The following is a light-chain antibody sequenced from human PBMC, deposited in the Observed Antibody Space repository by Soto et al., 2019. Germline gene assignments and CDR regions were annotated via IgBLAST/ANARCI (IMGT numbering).Light chain of an antibody. CDR2: SNN. J-gene: IGLJ2*01. V-gene: IGLV1-44*01. CDR3: VAWDDSLNGPV. Sequence: QSVLTQPPSASGTPGQRVTISCSGSSSNIGSNTVNWYQQLPGTAPKLLIYSNNQRPLEVPDRFSSSKSGTSASLAISGLQSEDEANYDCVAWDDSLNGPVFGGGTKVTVL. CDR1: SSNIGSNT.